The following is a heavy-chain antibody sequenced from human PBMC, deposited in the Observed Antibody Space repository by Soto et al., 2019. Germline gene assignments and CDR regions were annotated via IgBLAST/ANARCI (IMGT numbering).Heavy chain of an antibody. D-gene: IGHD1-26*01. J-gene: IGHJ4*02. CDR2: IYSGGTT. CDR3: GRGYSGSQRQLAVDY. V-gene: IGHV3-53*02. Sequence: EVQLVETGGGLIQPGGSLRLSCAASGFSVGSNYMSWVRQAPGKGLEWVSVIYSGGTTNYADSVKDRFTISRDNSKNTLYLQMNSRRVEDTAMYYCGRGYSGSQRQLAVDYWGQGTLVTVSS. CDR1: GFSVGSNY.